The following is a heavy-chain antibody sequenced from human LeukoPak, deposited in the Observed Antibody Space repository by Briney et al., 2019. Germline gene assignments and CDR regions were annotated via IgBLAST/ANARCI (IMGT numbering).Heavy chain of an antibody. Sequence: GESLKISCKSSGYSFTSYWIAWVRQMPGKGLEWMGILYPGDSDTRYSPSFQGQVTISADRSIITAYLQWSSLKASDTAMYYCARLYLPYTSAWYGSAFDIWGQGTMVTVSS. CDR1: GYSFTSYW. J-gene: IGHJ3*02. V-gene: IGHV5-51*01. D-gene: IGHD6-13*01. CDR2: LYPGDSDT. CDR3: ARLYLPYTSAWYGSAFDI.